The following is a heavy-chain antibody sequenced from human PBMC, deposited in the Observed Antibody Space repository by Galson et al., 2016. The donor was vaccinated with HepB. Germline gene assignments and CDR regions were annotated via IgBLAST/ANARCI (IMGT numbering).Heavy chain of an antibody. CDR2: ISYDGTNK. V-gene: IGHV3-30*18. D-gene: IGHD2-2*01. J-gene: IGHJ6*02. Sequence: SLRLSCAASEFTFSSYGMHWVRQAPGKGLEWVAVISYDGTNKYYADSVKGRFTISRDNSKKTLYLHMSSLRAEDTAVYYCTKRYCSSTSCYAYYYYYGMDVWGQGTTVTVSS. CDR3: TKRYCSSTSCYAYYYYYGMDV. CDR1: EFTFSSYG.